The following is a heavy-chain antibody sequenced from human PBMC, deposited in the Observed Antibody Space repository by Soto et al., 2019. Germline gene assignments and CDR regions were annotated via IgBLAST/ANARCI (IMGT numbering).Heavy chain of an antibody. CDR1: GFTFSSYA. Sequence: GGSLRLSCAASGFTFSSYAMSWVRQAPGRGLEWVSCITGSGGDTYYADSVKGRFTISRDNSKDTLFLQMNNLRAEDTAVYYFSKAGRLVINCFDPWGQRTLVTVST. V-gene: IGHV3-23*01. CDR2: ITGSGGDT. J-gene: IGHJ5*02. CDR3: SKAGRLVINCFDP.